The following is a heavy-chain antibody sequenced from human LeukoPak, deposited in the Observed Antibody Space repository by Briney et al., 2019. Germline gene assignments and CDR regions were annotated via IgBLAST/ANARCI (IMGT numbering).Heavy chain of an antibody. Sequence: PSETLSLTCTVSGGSLSSYYWSWIRQPPGKGLEWIGYIYYNGITNYNPSLKSRVTMSLDTSKNQVSLKLNSVTAADTAVYYCARHISSGGTYAHFDYWGQGTLVTVSS. CDR2: IYYNGIT. J-gene: IGHJ4*02. V-gene: IGHV4-59*08. D-gene: IGHD1-26*01. CDR1: GGSLSSYY. CDR3: ARHISSGGTYAHFDY.